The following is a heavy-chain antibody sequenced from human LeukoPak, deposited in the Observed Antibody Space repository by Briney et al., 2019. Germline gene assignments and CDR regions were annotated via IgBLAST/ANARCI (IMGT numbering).Heavy chain of an antibody. Sequence: GGSLRLSCAASGFTFSNYAMSWVRQAPGKGLEWVSDIRGSDGKTYYADSVKGRFTISRDNSKNKLYLQMNSLRAGDTAVYYCAKAHIDGDGYYYFDNWGQGTLVSVSS. CDR3: AKAHIDGDGYYYFDN. CDR2: IRGSDGKT. D-gene: IGHD3-22*01. CDR1: GFTFSNYA. J-gene: IGHJ4*02. V-gene: IGHV3-23*01.